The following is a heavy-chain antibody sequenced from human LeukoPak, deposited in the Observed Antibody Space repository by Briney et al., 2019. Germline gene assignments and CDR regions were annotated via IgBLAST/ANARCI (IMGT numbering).Heavy chain of an antibody. V-gene: IGHV3-48*03. Sequence: GGSLRLSCAASGFTFSSYEMNWVRQAPGKGLEWVSYISSSGSTIYYADSVKGRFTISRDNAKNSLYLQMNSLRAEDTAVYYCAREVKVSGYCSSTGCYAGYWGQGTLVTVSS. CDR2: ISSSGSTI. J-gene: IGHJ4*02. D-gene: IGHD2-2*01. CDR1: GFTFSSYE. CDR3: AREVKVSGYCSSTGCYAGY.